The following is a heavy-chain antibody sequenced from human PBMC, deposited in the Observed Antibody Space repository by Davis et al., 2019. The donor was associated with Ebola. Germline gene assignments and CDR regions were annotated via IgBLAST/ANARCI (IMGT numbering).Heavy chain of an antibody. V-gene: IGHV3-7*01. CDR3: AREGGTVTRTSDYYYYGMDV. J-gene: IGHJ6*04. CDR2: IKQDGSEK. CDR1: GFTFSSYW. Sequence: PGGSLRLSCAASGFTFSSYWMSWVRQAPGKGLEWVANIKQDGSEKYYVDSVKGRFTISRDNAKNSLYLQMNSLRAEDTAVYYCAREGGTVTRTSDYYYYGMDVWGKGTTVTVSS. D-gene: IGHD4-17*01.